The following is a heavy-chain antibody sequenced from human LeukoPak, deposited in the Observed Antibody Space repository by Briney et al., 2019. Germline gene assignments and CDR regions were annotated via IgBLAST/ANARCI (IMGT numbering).Heavy chain of an antibody. J-gene: IGHJ4*02. Sequence: SISSSSSYIYYADSVKGRFTISRDNAKNSLYLQMNSLRAEDTAVYYCATLPRGILTGYYDYWGQGTLVTVSS. D-gene: IGHD3-9*01. CDR3: ATLPRGILTGYYDY. V-gene: IGHV3-21*01. CDR2: ISSSSSYI.